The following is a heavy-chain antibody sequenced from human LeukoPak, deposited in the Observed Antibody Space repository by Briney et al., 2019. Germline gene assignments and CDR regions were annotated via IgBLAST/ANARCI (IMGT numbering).Heavy chain of an antibody. CDR3: ARRGIAAAGYDY. V-gene: IGHV4-59*08. CDR2: IYYSGST. D-gene: IGHD6-13*01. CDR1: GGSISSYY. J-gene: IGHJ4*02. Sequence: PSETLSLTCTVSGGSISSYYWSWIRQPPAKGLEWIGYIYYSGSTNYNPSLKSRVTISVDTSKNQFSLKLSSVTAADTAVYYCARRGIAAAGYDYWGQGTLVTVSS.